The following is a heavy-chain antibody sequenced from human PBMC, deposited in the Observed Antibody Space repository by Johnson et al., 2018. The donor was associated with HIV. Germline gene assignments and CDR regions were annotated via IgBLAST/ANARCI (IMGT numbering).Heavy chain of an antibody. CDR2: VNQDGSAK. CDR3: AKDEFKWELLHI. V-gene: IGHV3-7*05. Sequence: VQLVESGGGLVQPGGSLRLSCAASGFTLSNHWMSWVRQAPGKGLEYVANVNQDGSAKFYVDSVKGRFTISRDNAKNSLHLQMNSLRAEDTAVYYCAKDEFKWELLHIWGQGTMVTVSS. J-gene: IGHJ3*02. CDR1: GFTLSNHW. D-gene: IGHD1-26*01.